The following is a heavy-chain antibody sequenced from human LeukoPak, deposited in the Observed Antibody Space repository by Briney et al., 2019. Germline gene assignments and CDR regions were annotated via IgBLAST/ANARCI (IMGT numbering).Heavy chain of an antibody. CDR2: IIPIFGTA. J-gene: IGHJ4*02. Sequence: GASVKVSCKASGGTFSSYAISWVRQAPGQGLEWTGGIIPIFGTANYAQKFQGRVTITTDESTSTAYMELSSLRSEDTAVYYCARGKYSSSPGSFDYWGQGTLVTVSS. CDR3: ARGKYSSSPGSFDY. V-gene: IGHV1-69*05. CDR1: GGTFSSYA. D-gene: IGHD6-6*01.